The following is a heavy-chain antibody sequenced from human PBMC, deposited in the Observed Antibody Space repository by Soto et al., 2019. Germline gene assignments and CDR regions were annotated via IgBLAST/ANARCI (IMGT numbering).Heavy chain of an antibody. CDR3: ARPMTTVITSLGY. J-gene: IGHJ4*02. CDR2: INHSGST. D-gene: IGHD4-4*01. Sequence: QVQLQQWGAGLLKPSKTLSLTCAVYGGSFSGYYWSWIRQPPGKGLEWIGEINHSGSTNYNPSLKSRVTISAETSKNQFSLKLNSMTAADTAVYYCARPMTTVITSLGYWGQGTLVTVSS. CDR1: GGSFSGYY. V-gene: IGHV4-34*01.